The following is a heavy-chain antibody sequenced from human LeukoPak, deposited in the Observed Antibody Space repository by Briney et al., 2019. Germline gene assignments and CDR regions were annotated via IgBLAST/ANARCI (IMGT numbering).Heavy chain of an antibody. CDR1: GFTFSSYG. CDR2: IRYDGSNK. CDR3: AKDKSSRYGSGSHDY. Sequence: GGSLRLSCAASGFTFSSYGMHWVRQAPGKGLEWVAFIRYDGSNKYYADSVKGRFTISRDNSKNALYLQMNSLRAEDTAVYYCAKDKSSRYGSGSHDYWGQGTLVTVSS. V-gene: IGHV3-30*02. J-gene: IGHJ4*02. D-gene: IGHD3-10*01.